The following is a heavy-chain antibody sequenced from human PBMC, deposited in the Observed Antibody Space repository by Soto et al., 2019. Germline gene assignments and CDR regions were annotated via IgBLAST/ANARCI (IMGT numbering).Heavy chain of an antibody. J-gene: IGHJ5*02. V-gene: IGHV4-59*01. CDR2: IYYSGST. CDR3: ARVHNWFDP. Sequence: SETLSLTCTFSGCSISSYYWSWIRQPPGKGLEWIGYIYYSGSTNYNPSLKSRVTISVDTSKNQFSLKLSSVTAADTAVYYCARVHNWFDPWGQGTLVTVSS. CDR1: GCSISSYY.